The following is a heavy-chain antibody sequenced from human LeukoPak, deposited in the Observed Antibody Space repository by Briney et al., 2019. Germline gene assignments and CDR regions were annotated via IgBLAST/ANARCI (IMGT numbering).Heavy chain of an antibody. D-gene: IGHD3-10*01. CDR2: ISSSSSTI. V-gene: IGHV3-48*02. CDR1: GFTFSSYS. CDR3: ARDLIAVRGEYYFDY. J-gene: IGHJ4*02. Sequence: GGSLRLSCAASGFTFSSYSMNWVRQAPGKGLEGVSYISSSSSTIYYADSVKGRFTISRDNAKNSLYLQMNSLRDEDTAVYYCARDLIAVRGEYYFDYWGQGTLVTVSS.